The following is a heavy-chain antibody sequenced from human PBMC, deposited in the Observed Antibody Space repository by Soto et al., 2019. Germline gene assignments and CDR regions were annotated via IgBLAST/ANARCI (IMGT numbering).Heavy chain of an antibody. CDR2: IHYSGST. J-gene: IGHJ5*02. V-gene: IGHV4-38-2*01. CDR1: GYSISSGYY. D-gene: IGHD6-19*01. CDR3: ARVPAVASTIPSLWFDP. Sequence: SETLSLTCAVSGYSISSGYYWGWLRQPPGKGLEWIGSIHYSGSTKYNPSLKSRVTISVDTSKNQFSLKLTSVTAADTAVYFCARVPAVASTIPSLWFDPWGQGTLVTVSS.